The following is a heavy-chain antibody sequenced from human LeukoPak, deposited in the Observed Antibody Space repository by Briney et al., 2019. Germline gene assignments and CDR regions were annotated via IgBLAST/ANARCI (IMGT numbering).Heavy chain of an antibody. V-gene: IGHV4-59*01. CDR2: IYYSGST. D-gene: IGHD3-10*01. CDR3: ARGAAGSRYYYYYYMDV. Sequence: PSETLSLTCTVSGGPISSYYWSWIRQPPGKGLEWIGYIYYSGSTNYNPSLKSRVTISVDTSKNQFSLKLSSVTAADTAVYYCARGAAGSRYYYYYYMDVWGKGTTVTVSS. CDR1: GGPISSYY. J-gene: IGHJ6*03.